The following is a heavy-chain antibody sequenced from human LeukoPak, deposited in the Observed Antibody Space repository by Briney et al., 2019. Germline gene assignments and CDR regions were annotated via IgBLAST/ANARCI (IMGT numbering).Heavy chain of an antibody. Sequence: ASVKVSRKASGYTFTSYDINWVRQATGQGLEWMGWMNPNSGNTGYAQKFQGRVTMTRNTSISTAYMELSSLRSEDTAVYYCARVGITFGGVIAINSDYWGQGTLVTVSS. V-gene: IGHV1-8*01. CDR3: ARVGITFGGVIAINSDY. D-gene: IGHD3-16*02. CDR1: GYTFTSYD. CDR2: MNPNSGNT. J-gene: IGHJ4*02.